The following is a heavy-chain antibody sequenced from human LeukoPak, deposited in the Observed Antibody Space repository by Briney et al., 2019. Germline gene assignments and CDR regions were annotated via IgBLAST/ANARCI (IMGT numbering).Heavy chain of an antibody. CDR2: ISSSSSTI. J-gene: IGHJ3*02. Sequence: GGSLRLSCAASGFTFSSYSMNWVRRAPGKGLEWVSYISSSSSTIYYADSVKGRFTISRDNAKNSLYLQMNSLRAEDTAVYYCARLTGDAFDIWGQGTMVTVSS. V-gene: IGHV3-48*01. CDR1: GFTFSSYS. CDR3: ARLTGDAFDI. D-gene: IGHD7-27*01.